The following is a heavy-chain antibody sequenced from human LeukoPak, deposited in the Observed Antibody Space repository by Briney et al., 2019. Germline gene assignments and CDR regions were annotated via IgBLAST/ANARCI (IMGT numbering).Heavy chain of an antibody. Sequence: GGSLRLSCAASGFSFSTYWMHWVRQAPGEGLVWVSRINGGGSTTNYADSVKGRFTISRDNAKNTLYLQMNSLRAEDTAVYYCTRRVDATRWYDPWGQGTLVTVSS. CDR1: GFSFSTYW. J-gene: IGHJ5*02. D-gene: IGHD2-15*01. CDR3: TRRVDATRWYDP. V-gene: IGHV3-74*01. CDR2: INGGGSTT.